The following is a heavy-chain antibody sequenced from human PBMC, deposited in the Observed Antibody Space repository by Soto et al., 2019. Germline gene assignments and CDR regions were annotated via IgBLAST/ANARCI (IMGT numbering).Heavy chain of an antibody. CDR1: GGSISSGDYY. CDR2: IYYSGST. D-gene: IGHD4-17*01. J-gene: IGHJ4*02. Sequence: PSETLSLTCTVSGGSISSGDYYWSWIRQPPGKGLEWIGYIYYSGSTYYNPSLKSRVTISVDTSKNQFSLKLSSVTAADTAVYYCASMTTVTTDFDYWGQGTLVTVSS. V-gene: IGHV4-30-4*01. CDR3: ASMTTVTTDFDY.